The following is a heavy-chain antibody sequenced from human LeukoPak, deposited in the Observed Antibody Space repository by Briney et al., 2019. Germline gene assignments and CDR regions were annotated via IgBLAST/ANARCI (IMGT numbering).Heavy chain of an antibody. V-gene: IGHV1-2*02. J-gene: IGHJ4*02. CDR3: ARGTYYYDSSGYYYPDY. CDR2: INPNSGGT. D-gene: IGHD3-22*01. Sequence: GASVKVSCKASGYTFTGYHMHWVRQAPGQGLEWMGWINPNSGGTNYAQKFQGRVTMTRDTSISTAYMELSRLRSDDTAVYYCARGTYYYDSSGYYYPDYWGQGTLVTVSS. CDR1: GYTFTGYH.